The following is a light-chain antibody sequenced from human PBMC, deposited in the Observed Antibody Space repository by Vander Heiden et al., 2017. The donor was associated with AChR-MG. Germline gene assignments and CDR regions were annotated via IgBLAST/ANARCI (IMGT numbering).Light chain of an antibody. CDR3: NSYAGSNNYVV. CDR1: SSDVGGYNY. J-gene: IGLJ2*01. V-gene: IGLV2-8*01. Sequence: QSALTQPPSASGSPGPSVPISCTGSSSDVGGYNYVSWYQQHPGKAPKLMIYEVSKRPSGVPDRFSGSKSGNTASLTVSGLQAEDEADYYCNSYAGSNNYVVFGGGTKLTVL. CDR2: EVS.